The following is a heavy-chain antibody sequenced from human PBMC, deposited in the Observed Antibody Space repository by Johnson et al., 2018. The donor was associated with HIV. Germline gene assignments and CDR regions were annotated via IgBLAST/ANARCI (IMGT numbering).Heavy chain of an antibody. CDR1: GFTFSDYY. V-gene: IGHV3-11*01. Sequence: QMLLVESGGGLVKPGGSLRLSCAASGFTFSDYYMSWIRQAPGKGLEWVSYITSTGITVYYTDSVKGRFTISRDNGKNLLYLQMNSLRDEDTALYYCAKGITVAGMGDAFDIWGQGTMVIVSS. CDR2: ITSTGITV. CDR3: AKGITVAGMGDAFDI. D-gene: IGHD6-19*01. J-gene: IGHJ3*02.